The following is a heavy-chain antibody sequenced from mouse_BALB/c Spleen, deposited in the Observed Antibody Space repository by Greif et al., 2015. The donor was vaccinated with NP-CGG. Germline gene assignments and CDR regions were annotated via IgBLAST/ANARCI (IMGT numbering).Heavy chain of an antibody. Sequence: EVQGVESGGGLVKPGGALKLSRAASGFTFSSYTMSWVRQTPEKRLEWVATISSDGGNTYYPDSVKGRFTISRDNAKNXLFLQMSSLRSEDTALYYCARSYGNPIYYAMDYWGQGTSVTVSS. CDR1: GFTFSSYT. CDR2: ISSDGGNT. CDR3: ARSYGNPIYYAMDY. V-gene: IGHV5-9*03. J-gene: IGHJ4*01. D-gene: IGHD2-10*02.